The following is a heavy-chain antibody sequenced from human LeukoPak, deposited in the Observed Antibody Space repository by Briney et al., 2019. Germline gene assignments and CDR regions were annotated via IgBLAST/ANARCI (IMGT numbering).Heavy chain of an antibody. CDR3: ANDPDYGDYVG. V-gene: IGHV3-30*18. J-gene: IGHJ4*02. D-gene: IGHD4-17*01. CDR1: GFTFSSYG. CDR2: VSYDGSKK. Sequence: PGGSLRLSCAASGFTFSSYGMHWVRQAPGKGLEWLAFVSYDGSKKYYSDSVKGRFTISRDNSKNTLFLQMNSLRAEDTAVYSCANDPDYGDYVGWGQGTLVTVSS.